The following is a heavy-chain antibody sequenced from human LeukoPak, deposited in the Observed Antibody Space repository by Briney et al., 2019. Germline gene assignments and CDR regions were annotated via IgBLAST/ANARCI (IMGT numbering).Heavy chain of an antibody. J-gene: IGHJ4*02. CDR2: IYPGDSDT. CDR3: ARHSDLGLGSYGDFDY. CDR1: GYSFTNYW. D-gene: IGHD3/OR15-3a*01. V-gene: IGHV5-51*01. Sequence: GESLKISCKTSGYSFTNYWIGWVRQMPGKGLEWMGIIYPGDSDTRYSPSFQGQVTISADKSISTAYLQWSSLKASDTAMYYCARHSDLGLGSYGDFDYWGQGTLVTVSS.